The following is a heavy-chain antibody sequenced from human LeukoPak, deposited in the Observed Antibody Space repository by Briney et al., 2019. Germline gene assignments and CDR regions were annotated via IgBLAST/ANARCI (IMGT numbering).Heavy chain of an antibody. CDR3: ARVEGDTAGAFDI. CDR2: ISGSGGST. Sequence: GGSLRLSCAASGFTFSSYAMSWVRQAPGKGLEWVSAISGSGGSTYYADSVKGRFTISRDNAKNSLYLQMNSLRAEDTAVYYCARVEGDTAGAFDIWGQGTMVTVSS. V-gene: IGHV3-23*01. J-gene: IGHJ3*02. D-gene: IGHD5-18*01. CDR1: GFTFSSYA.